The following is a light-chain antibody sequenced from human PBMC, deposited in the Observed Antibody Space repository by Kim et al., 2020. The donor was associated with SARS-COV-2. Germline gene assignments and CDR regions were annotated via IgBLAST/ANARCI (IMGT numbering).Light chain of an antibody. Sequence: DIQMTQSQSSLSASVGDRVIITCHASQDITNYLNWFQQKLGKAPKLLIYDASNLETGVPSRFSGSRSGTYFTFTISSLQPEDIATYYCQQYDNRPLTFGGGTKVDIK. CDR1: QDITNY. CDR2: DAS. V-gene: IGKV1-33*01. CDR3: QQYDNRPLT. J-gene: IGKJ4*01.